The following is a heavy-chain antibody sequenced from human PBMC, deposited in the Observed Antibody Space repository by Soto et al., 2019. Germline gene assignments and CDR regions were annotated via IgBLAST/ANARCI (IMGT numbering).Heavy chain of an antibody. V-gene: IGHV3-23*01. CDR2: ITGSGGSA. D-gene: IGHD3-9*01. CDR3: AKRGFNDWHYYDF. J-gene: IGHJ4*02. CDR1: GFTFGSYV. Sequence: GGSLRLSCAVSGFTFGSYVMNWVGQAPGKGLEWVSAITGSGGSAFYADSVKGRFTISRDNSKNTLDLQMSSLRVEDTAVYYCAKRGFNDWHYYDFWGQGVLVTVSS.